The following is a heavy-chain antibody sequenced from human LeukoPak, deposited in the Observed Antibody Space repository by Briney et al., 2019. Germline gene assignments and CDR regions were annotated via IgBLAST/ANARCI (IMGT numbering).Heavy chain of an antibody. V-gene: IGHV3-7*01. CDR1: GFPFRLHW. Sequence: PGGSLRLPCAASGFPFRLHWTSWAREAPGKGLEWVANIKQDGSEKYYVGSVKGRFTISRENAKNSLYLQMNSLRAEDTAVCYCARDMRPILRFLDCLDVWGKGTAVTVSS. CDR3: ARDMRPILRFLDCLDV. J-gene: IGHJ6*04. CDR2: IKQDGSEK. D-gene: IGHD3/OR15-3a*01.